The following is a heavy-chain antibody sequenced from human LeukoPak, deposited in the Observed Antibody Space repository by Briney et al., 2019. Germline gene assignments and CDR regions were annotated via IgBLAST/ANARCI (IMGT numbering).Heavy chain of an antibody. D-gene: IGHD2-21*01. CDR1: GGSFSGYY. V-gene: IGHV4-34*01. CDR3: ARDVAAPRYNWFDP. J-gene: IGHJ5*02. Sequence: SETLSLTCAVYGGSFSGYYWSWIRQPPGKGLEWIGEINHSGGTNYNPSLKSRVTISVDTSKNQFSLKLSSVTAADTAVYYCARDVAAPRYNWFDPWGQGTLVTVSS. CDR2: INHSGGT.